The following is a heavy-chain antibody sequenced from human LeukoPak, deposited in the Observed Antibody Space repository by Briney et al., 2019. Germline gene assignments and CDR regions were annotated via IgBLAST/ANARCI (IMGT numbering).Heavy chain of an antibody. V-gene: IGHV4-59*01. CDR2: IYSSGTT. CDR1: GCSISNYY. D-gene: IGHD3-9*01. Sequence: SETLSLTCTVSGCSISNYYRNWIRQPPGKGLEWIWFIYSSGTTNYNPSPKSRLSFSTKTSKNKFSLKQTSVPGADAAVYVCARGEDFERYYLAYWGQGTRVTVSS. CDR3: ARGEDFERYYLAY. J-gene: IGHJ4*02.